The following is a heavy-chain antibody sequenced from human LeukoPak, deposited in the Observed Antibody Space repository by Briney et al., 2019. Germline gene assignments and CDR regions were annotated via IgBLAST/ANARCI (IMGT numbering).Heavy chain of an antibody. CDR2: INPNSGGT. CDR1: GYTFTGYY. J-gene: IGHJ4*02. Sequence: ASVKVSCKASGYTFTGYYMHWVRQAPGRGLEWMGWINPNSGGTNYAQKFQGRVTMTRDTSISTAYMELSRLRSDDTAVYYCARDSSGWYGRGYYFDYWGQGTLVTVSS. D-gene: IGHD6-19*01. CDR3: ARDSSGWYGRGYYFDY. V-gene: IGHV1-2*02.